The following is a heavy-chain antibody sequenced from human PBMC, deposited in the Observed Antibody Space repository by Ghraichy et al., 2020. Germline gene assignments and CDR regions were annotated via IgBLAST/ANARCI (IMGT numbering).Heavy chain of an antibody. V-gene: IGHV3-23*01. CDR2: ISGSGGST. D-gene: IGHD1-14*01. CDR3: AATGAHEKFDY. Sequence: GESLNISCAASGFTFSSYAMSWVRQAPGKGLEWVSAISGSGGSTYYADSVKGRFTISRDNSKNTLYLQMNSLRAEDTAVYYCAATGAHEKFDYWGQGTLVTVSS. CDR1: GFTFSSYA. J-gene: IGHJ4*02.